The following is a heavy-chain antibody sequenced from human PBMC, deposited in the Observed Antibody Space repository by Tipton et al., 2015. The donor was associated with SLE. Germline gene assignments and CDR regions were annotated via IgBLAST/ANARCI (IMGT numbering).Heavy chain of an antibody. CDR1: GFTFSSYA. Sequence: SLRLSCAASGFTFSSYAMHWVRQAPGKGLEWVAVISYDGSNKYYADSVKGRFTISRDNSKNTLYLQMNSLRAEDTAVYYCARGFPRIGAFDIWGQGTMVTVSS. J-gene: IGHJ3*02. D-gene: IGHD2-15*01. V-gene: IGHV3-30*04. CDR2: ISYDGSNK. CDR3: ARGFPRIGAFDI.